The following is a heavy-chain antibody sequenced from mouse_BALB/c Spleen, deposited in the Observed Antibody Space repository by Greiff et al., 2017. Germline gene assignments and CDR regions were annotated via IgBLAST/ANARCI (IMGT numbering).Heavy chain of an antibody. D-gene: IGHD2-4*01. CDR1: GFTFSSYA. J-gene: IGHJ3*01. CDR2: ISSGGST. Sequence: EVMLVESGGGLVKPGGSLKLSCAASGFTFSSYAMSWVRQTPEKRLEWVASISSGGSTYYPDSVKGRFTISRDNARNILYLQMSSLRSEDTAMYYGAEGPYDYDGTGFAYWGQGTLVTVSA. CDR3: AEGPYDYDGTGFAY. V-gene: IGHV5-6-5*01.